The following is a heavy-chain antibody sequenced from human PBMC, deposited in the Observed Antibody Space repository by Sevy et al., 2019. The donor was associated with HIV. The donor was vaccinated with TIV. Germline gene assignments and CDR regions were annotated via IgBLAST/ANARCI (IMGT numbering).Heavy chain of an antibody. V-gene: IGHV3-23*01. CDR1: RFTFNNYA. D-gene: IGHD2-2*02. J-gene: IGHJ6*02. CDR3: AKQLYGRRGYCSSPSCYRGEDYYHGMDV. Sequence: GGSLRLSCAASRFTFNNYAMTWVRQAPGKGLEWVSTISGNGGNIYYADSVKGRFTISRDNSENTLFLQMNSLRAEDTAVYCSAKQLYGRRGYCSSPSCYRGEDYYHGMDVWGQGTTVTVSS. CDR2: ISGNGGNI.